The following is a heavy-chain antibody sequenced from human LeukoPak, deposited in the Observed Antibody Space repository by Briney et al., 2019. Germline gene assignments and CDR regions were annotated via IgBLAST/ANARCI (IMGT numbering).Heavy chain of an antibody. V-gene: IGHV3-23*01. CDR2: ISGTCGST. CDR3: AKDRGNYLRVPFDY. CDR1: GFTFSNYA. Sequence: TGGSLRLSCAASGFTFSNYAMSWVRQAPGKGLEWVSAISGTCGSTYYADSVNGRLIITRDNSKNTLYLQMNSLRAEDTAVYYCAKDRGNYLRVPFDYWGQGTLVTVSS. J-gene: IGHJ4*02. D-gene: IGHD5-24*01.